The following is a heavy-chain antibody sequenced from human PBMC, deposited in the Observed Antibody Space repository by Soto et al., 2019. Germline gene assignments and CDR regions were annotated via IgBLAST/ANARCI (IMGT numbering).Heavy chain of an antibody. D-gene: IGHD2-2*01. Sequence: EVQLVESGGGLVQPGGSLRLSCAASGFTFSSYSMNWVRQAPGKGLEWVSYISSSSSTIYYADSVKGRFTISRDNAKNLLYLQMNSLRAEDTAVYYCASLRWRAAIYYYYGMDVWGQGTTVTVSS. CDR3: ASLRWRAAIYYYYGMDV. CDR2: ISSSSSTI. CDR1: GFTFSSYS. J-gene: IGHJ6*02. V-gene: IGHV3-48*01.